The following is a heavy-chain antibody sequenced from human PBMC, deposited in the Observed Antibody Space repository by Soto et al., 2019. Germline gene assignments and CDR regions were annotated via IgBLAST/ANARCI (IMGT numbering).Heavy chain of an antibody. J-gene: IGHJ5*02. D-gene: IGHD3-22*01. CDR3: ARSPGVNISLIVVDLMGWLDP. V-gene: IGHV6-1*01. CDR1: VYSVSSNSAA. Sequence: PSQTLSLTCAISVYSVSSNSAAWNWVIQSPSRGLEWLGRTYYRSKWYNDYAVSVKSRITINPDTSKNQFSLQLNSVTPEDTAVYYCARSPGVNISLIVVDLMGWLDPRGQGTLV. CDR2: TYYRSKWYN.